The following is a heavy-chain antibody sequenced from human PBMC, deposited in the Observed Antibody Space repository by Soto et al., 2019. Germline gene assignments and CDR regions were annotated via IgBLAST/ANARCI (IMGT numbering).Heavy chain of an antibody. CDR3: AKDKGSSSIGGYYFDY. D-gene: IGHD6-6*01. V-gene: IGHV3-23*01. CDR2: ISGSGGST. J-gene: IGHJ4*02. CDR1: GFTFSSYA. Sequence: GGSLRLSCAASGFTFSSYAMSWVRQAPGKGLEWVSAISGSGGSTYYADSVKGRVTISRDNSKNTLYLQMTSRRAEATAVYYCAKDKGSSSIGGYYFDYWGQGTLVTVSS.